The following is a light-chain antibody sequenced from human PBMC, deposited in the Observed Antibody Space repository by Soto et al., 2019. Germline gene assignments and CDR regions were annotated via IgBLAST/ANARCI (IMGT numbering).Light chain of an antibody. V-gene: IGKV3D-20*01. CDR2: EAS. CDR3: QQYNDWPPLT. J-gene: IGKJ4*01. CDR1: QSVTSSY. Sequence: EIVLTQSPGTLSLSPGERATLSCRASQSVTSSYLAWYQQKPGLAPRLLIYEASTRAPGTPDRFSGSGSGTDFTLTISSLQSDDFAVYYCQQYNDWPPLTFGGGTKVDIK.